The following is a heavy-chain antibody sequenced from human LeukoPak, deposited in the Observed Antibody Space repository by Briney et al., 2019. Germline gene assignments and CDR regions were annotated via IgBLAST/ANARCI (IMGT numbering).Heavy chain of an antibody. D-gene: IGHD6-13*01. J-gene: IGHJ4*02. CDR2: IYTGGNT. CDR1: GFSVSSNY. CDR3: AKDGHWSAAGTSEFGY. Sequence: AGGSLRLSCAASGFSVSSNYMSWVRQAPGKGLEWVSVIYTGGNTYYADSVKGRFTISRDNSKNTLYLQMNSLRAEDTAVYYCAKDGHWSAAGTSEFGYWGQGTLVTVSS. V-gene: IGHV3-53*05.